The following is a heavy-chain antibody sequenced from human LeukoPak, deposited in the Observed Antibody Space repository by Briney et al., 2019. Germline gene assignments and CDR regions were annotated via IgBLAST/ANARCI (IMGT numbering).Heavy chain of an antibody. J-gene: IGHJ3*02. CDR3: ARGDKLRYFDWLLLRTNDAFDI. V-gene: IGHV1-46*01. CDR2: INPSGGST. Sequence: GASVKVSCKASGYTFTSYYMHWVRQAPGQGLEWMGIINPSGGSTSYAQKFQGRVTMTRDMPTSTVYMELSSLRSEDTAVYYCARGDKLRYFDWLLLRTNDAFDIWGQGTMVTVSS. CDR1: GYTFTSYY. D-gene: IGHD3-9*01.